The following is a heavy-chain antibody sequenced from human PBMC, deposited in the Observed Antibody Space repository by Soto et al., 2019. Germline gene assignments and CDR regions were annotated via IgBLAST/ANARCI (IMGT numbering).Heavy chain of an antibody. V-gene: IGHV3-23*01. CDR2: ISGGGGTA. D-gene: IGHD6-13*01. Sequence: EVQLLESGGVLVQPGGSLRLSCAASGFTFSSYAMSWVRQAPGKGLEWVSGISGGGGTAYYADSVKGRFTISRDNSKNTLYLQMNSLRAEDTAAYYCAKDLASADTLSRYFDYWGQGTLVTVSS. J-gene: IGHJ4*02. CDR3: AKDLASADTLSRYFDY. CDR1: GFTFSSYA.